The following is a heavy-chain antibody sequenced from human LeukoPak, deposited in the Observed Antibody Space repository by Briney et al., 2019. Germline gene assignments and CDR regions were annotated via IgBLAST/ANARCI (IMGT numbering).Heavy chain of an antibody. Sequence: PSETLSLTCTVSGGSISSYYWSWIRQPPGKGLEWIGEINHSGSTNYNPSLKSRVTISVDTSKNQFSLKLSSVTAADTAVYYCASSRDGYNYYWGQGTLVTVSS. J-gene: IGHJ4*02. CDR2: INHSGST. CDR1: GGSISSYY. D-gene: IGHD5-24*01. CDR3: ASSRDGYNYY. V-gene: IGHV4-34*01.